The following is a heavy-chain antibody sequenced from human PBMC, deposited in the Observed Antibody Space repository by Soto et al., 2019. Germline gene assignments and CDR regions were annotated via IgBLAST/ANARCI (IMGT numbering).Heavy chain of an antibody. V-gene: IGHV4-39*01. CDR2: IYYSGST. D-gene: IGHD1-26*01. CDR3: ARHKVGATNDFDY. CDR1: GGCMSSSSYY. Sequence: EILSLTCTVSGGCMSSSSYYWGWIRQPPGKGLEWIGSIYYSGSTYYNPSLKSRVTISVDTSKNQFSLKLSSVTAADTAVYYWARHKVGATNDFDYWGQGTLVTVSS. J-gene: IGHJ4*02.